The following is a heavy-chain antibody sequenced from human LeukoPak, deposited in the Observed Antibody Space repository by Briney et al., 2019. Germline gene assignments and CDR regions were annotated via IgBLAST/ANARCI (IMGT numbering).Heavy chain of an antibody. J-gene: IGHJ1*01. Sequence: GASVKVSCKASGYTFTSYYMHWVRQAPGQGLEWMGIINPSGGSTSYAQKFQGRVTMTRDTSTSTVYMELSSLTSDDTAVYYCARDKAVTTELTQYFHHWGQGTLVTVSS. CDR3: ARDKAVTTELTQYFHH. V-gene: IGHV1-46*01. CDR2: INPSGGST. CDR1: GYTFTSYY. D-gene: IGHD4-11*01.